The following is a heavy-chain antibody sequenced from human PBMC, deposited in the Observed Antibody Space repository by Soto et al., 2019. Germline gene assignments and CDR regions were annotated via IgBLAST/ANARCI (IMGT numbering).Heavy chain of an antibody. CDR1: GFTFSSFW. J-gene: IGHJ4*02. D-gene: IGHD3-10*01. Sequence: EVQLVESGGGLVQPGGSLRLSCAVSGFTFSSFWMHWVRQAPGEGLVWVSRINTDGSSTSYADSVKGRFTISRDNAKNTLYLHMNSLRLEDTAMYYCAKRGVDTFGLSYWGQGTLVTVSS. V-gene: IGHV3-74*01. CDR3: AKRGVDTFGLSY. CDR2: INTDGSST.